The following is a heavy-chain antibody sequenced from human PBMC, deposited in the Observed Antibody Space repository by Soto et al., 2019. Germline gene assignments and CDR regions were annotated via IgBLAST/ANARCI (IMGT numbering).Heavy chain of an antibody. CDR2: ILYDGSKK. D-gene: IGHD6-19*01. J-gene: IGHJ6*02. Sequence: QVQLVESGGGVVQPGRSLRLSCAASGFTFSSYGMHWVRQAPGKGLEWVAVILYDGSKKYYADSVKGRFTISRDNPKNTMYLQMSSLRGEDTALYCCVKDGSSGWPYFGAMDVWGRGTTVTVSS. CDR3: VKDGSSGWPYFGAMDV. CDR1: GFTFSSYG. V-gene: IGHV3-30*18.